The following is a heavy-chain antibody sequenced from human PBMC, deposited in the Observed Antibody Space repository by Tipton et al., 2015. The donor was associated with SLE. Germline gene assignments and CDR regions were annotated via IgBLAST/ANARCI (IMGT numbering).Heavy chain of an antibody. Sequence: SLRLSCAVSGFTFDAYAMHWVRQVPGKGLEWVSGILWNNGNTGYADSVKGRFTISSDNAKKSLYLQMNSLRTEDTALYYCVKDIGTVTAALGFWGQGTLVTVSS. CDR3: VKDIGTVTAALGF. J-gene: IGHJ4*02. CDR1: GFTFDAYA. V-gene: IGHV3-9*01. D-gene: IGHD4-17*01. CDR2: ILWNNGNT.